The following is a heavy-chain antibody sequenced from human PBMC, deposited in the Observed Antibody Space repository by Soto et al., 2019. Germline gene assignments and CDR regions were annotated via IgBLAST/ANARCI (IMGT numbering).Heavy chain of an antibody. V-gene: IGHV5-51*01. D-gene: IGHD2-8*01. CDR1: WFTFSSYW. Sequence: PGESLKISCQVSWFTFSSYWIGWLRQMPGKGLEWMGDIYPDDSDTRYSPSFQGQVTISADKSIYTAYLQWSSLKASDTAMYYCARDRINGGDGYFEYWGQGRLVNVSS. J-gene: IGHJ4*02. CDR3: ARDRINGGDGYFEY. CDR2: IYPDDSDT.